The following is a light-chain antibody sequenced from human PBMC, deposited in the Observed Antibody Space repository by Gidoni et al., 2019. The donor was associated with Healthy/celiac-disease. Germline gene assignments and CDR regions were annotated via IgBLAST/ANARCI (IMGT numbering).Light chain of an antibody. V-gene: IGKV1-39*01. J-gene: IGKJ5*01. CDR1: QSISSY. Sequence: DIQMTPSPFSLSASVGDRVTITCRASQSISSYLNWYQQKPGKAPKLLIYAASSLQSGVPSRFSSSGSGTDFTLTISSLQPEDFATYYCQQSYSTAITFGQGTRLEIK. CDR3: QQSYSTAIT. CDR2: AAS.